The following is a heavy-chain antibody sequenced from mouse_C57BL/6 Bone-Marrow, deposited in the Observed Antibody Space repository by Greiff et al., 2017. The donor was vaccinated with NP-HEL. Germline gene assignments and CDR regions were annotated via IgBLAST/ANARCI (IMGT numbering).Heavy chain of an antibody. V-gene: IGHV3-6*01. D-gene: IGHD4-1*02. CDR1: GYSITSGYY. Sequence: EVKLMESGPGLVKPSQSLSLTCSVTGYSITSGYYWNWIRQFPGNKLEWMGYISYDGSNNYNPSLKNRISITRDTSKNQFFLKLNAVTTEDTATYDCARDLNWDGNFDYWGQGTTLTVSS. CDR2: ISYDGSN. J-gene: IGHJ2*01. CDR3: ARDLNWDGNFDY.